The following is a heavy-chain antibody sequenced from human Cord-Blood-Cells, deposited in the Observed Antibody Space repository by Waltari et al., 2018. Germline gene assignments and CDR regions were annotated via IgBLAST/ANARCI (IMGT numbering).Heavy chain of an antibody. J-gene: IGHJ4*01. V-gene: IGHV3-53*01. CDR3: ARGSRLAYSSSFDY. CDR2: IYSGGST. D-gene: IGHD6-13*01. CDR1: GFTVSSNY. Sequence: EVQLVESGGGLIQPGGSLRLSCAASGFTVSSNYMRWVRQAPGTGLEWVSVIYSGGSTYYADSVKGRFTISRDNSKNTLYLQMNSLRAEDTAVYYCARGSRLAYSSSFDYWGQEPWSPSPQ.